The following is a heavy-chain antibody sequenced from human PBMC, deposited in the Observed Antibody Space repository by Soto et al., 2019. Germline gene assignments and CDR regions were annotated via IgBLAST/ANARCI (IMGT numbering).Heavy chain of an antibody. V-gene: IGHV1-8*01. CDR2: MSPNTGTI. Sequence: ASVKVSCKASGYTFTSYDINWVRQATGQGPEWMGWMSPNTGTIVYAQKFQGRVTMTRNTSTSTAYMTLSSLRSEDTAVYYCARDRPGIKTYEAFDIWGQGPTVTVSS. J-gene: IGHJ3*02. D-gene: IGHD1-20*01. CDR3: ARDRPGIKTYEAFDI. CDR1: GYTFTSYD.